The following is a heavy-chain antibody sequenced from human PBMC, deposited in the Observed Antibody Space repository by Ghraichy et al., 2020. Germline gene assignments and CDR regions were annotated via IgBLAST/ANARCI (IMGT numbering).Heavy chain of an antibody. Sequence: GESLNISCAASGFTFSSYGMHWVRQAPGKGLEWVAVIWYDGSNKYYADSVKGRFTISRDNSKNTLYLQMNSLRAEDTAVYYCARFPRYSSYFDYWGQGTLVTVSS. J-gene: IGHJ4*02. CDR1: GFTFSSYG. V-gene: IGHV3-33*01. CDR2: IWYDGSNK. D-gene: IGHD5-18*01. CDR3: ARFPRYSSYFDY.